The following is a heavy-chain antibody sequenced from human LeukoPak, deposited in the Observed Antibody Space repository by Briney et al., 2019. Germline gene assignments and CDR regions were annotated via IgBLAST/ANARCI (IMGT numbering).Heavy chain of an antibody. Sequence: ASVKVSCKASGYTFTGYYMHWVRQAPGQGLEWMGWINPNSGNTGYAQKFQGRVTMTRNTSISTAYMELSSLRSEDTAVYYCARDTQYCSGGSCYSGSWFDPWGQGTLVTVSS. CDR1: GYTFTGYY. J-gene: IGHJ5*02. CDR2: INPNSGNT. CDR3: ARDTQYCSGGSCYSGSWFDP. D-gene: IGHD2-15*01. V-gene: IGHV1-8*02.